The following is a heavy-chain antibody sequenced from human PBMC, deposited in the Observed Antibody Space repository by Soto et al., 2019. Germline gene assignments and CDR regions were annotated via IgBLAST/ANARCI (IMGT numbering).Heavy chain of an antibody. CDR2: IYSGGST. V-gene: IGHV3-53*02. J-gene: IGHJ4*02. Sequence: EVQLVETGGGLIRPGGSLRLSCAASGFTVSSNYMSWVRQAPGKGLEWVSVIYSGGSTYYADSVKGRFTISRDNSKNTLYLQMNSLRAEDTAVYYCARGTSGAWDYGDILTGPPDYWGQGTLVTVSS. CDR1: GFTVSSNY. CDR3: ARGTSGAWDYGDILTGPPDY. D-gene: IGHD3-9*01.